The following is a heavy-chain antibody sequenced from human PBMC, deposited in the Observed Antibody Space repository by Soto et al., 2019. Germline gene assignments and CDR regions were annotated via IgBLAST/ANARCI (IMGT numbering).Heavy chain of an antibody. V-gene: IGHV3-33*01. CDR2: IWHDGSNK. CDR3: VAAYPQLTAGN. D-gene: IGHD2-2*01. J-gene: IGHJ4*02. CDR1: GFTFRDYA. Sequence: QVQLVESGGGVVQPGRSLRLSCAASGFTFRDYAMHWVRQAPGKGLAWVAIIWHDGSNKYSADSVNGRFTISKDNSANILFLQMNSPRAEDTAMCHCVAAYPQLTAGNWGQGTLVTVSS.